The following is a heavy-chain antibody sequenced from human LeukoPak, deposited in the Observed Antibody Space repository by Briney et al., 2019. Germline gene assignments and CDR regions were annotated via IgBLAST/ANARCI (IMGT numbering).Heavy chain of an antibody. CDR3: ARDPGDYGDYGWFDP. V-gene: IGHV3-20*04. D-gene: IGHD4-17*01. Sequence: GGSLRLSCAASGFTFDDYGMSWVRQAPGKGLEWVSSIKWNGGSTGYADSVKGRFTISRDNAKNSLYLQMNSLRAEDTAVYYCARDPGDYGDYGWFDPWGQGTLVTVSS. CDR2: IKWNGGST. J-gene: IGHJ5*02. CDR1: GFTFDDYG.